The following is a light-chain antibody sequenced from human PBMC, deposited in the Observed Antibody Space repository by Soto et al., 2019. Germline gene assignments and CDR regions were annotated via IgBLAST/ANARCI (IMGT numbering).Light chain of an antibody. CDR3: LQYKTYSRT. CDR2: DGS. Sequence: DIQMTQSPSTLSASVGDRIIITCRASQSINTWLAWYQQKPGEAPKLLIYDGSTLERGVPSRFSGSGSGTEFTLTISRLQPDDFATFYCLQYKTYSRTFGQGTKVEVK. CDR1: QSINTW. J-gene: IGKJ1*01. V-gene: IGKV1-5*03.